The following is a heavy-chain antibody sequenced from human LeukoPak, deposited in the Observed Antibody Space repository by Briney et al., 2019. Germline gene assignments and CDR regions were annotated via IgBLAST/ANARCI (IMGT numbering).Heavy chain of an antibody. D-gene: IGHD1-26*01. Sequence: PGTSLRLSCAASGFTVTRYAIHWVRQAPGEWLEWVAIQTANRAAKFYADSVRGRFNVPRDNAQHTVFLQMDSLRGDDTAVYYCARDAQSGAHSDFDYWGQGTLVTVSS. CDR3: ARDAQSGAHSDFDY. CDR1: GFTVTRYA. V-gene: IGHV3-30*04. CDR2: QTANRAAK. J-gene: IGHJ4*02.